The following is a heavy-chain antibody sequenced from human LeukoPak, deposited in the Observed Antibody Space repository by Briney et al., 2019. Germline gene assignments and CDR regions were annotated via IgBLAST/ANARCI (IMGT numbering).Heavy chain of an antibody. Sequence: PSETLSLTCTVSGGSISSYYWSWIRQPPGKGLEWIGYIHYSGSTNYNPSLKSRVTISIDTSKKQVSLKLSSVTAADTAVYYCARQSTRYCSGGSCYSNSAFDIWGQGTMVTVSS. J-gene: IGHJ3*02. V-gene: IGHV4-59*08. CDR1: GGSISSYY. CDR3: ARQSTRYCSGGSCYSNSAFDI. CDR2: IHYSGST. D-gene: IGHD2-15*01.